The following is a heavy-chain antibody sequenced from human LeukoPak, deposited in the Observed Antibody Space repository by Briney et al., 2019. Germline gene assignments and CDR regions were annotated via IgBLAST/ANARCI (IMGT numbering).Heavy chain of an antibody. CDR2: ISAYNGNT. J-gene: IGHJ4*02. CDR3: AREMAQLDPPEYYFDY. D-gene: IGHD1-1*01. Sequence: GASVKVSFKASGYTFTSYGISWVRQAPGQGLEWMGWISAYNGNTNYAQKLQGRVTMTTDTSTSTAYMELRSLRSDDTAVYYCAREMAQLDPPEYYFDYWGQGTLVTVSS. CDR1: GYTFTSYG. V-gene: IGHV1-18*01.